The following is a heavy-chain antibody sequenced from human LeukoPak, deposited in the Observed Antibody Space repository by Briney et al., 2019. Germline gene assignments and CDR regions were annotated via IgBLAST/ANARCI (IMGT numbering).Heavy chain of an antibody. CDR1: GGSMTNNTFY. CDR3: ARVLIWFGQLQNWFDP. V-gene: IGHV4-39*07. Sequence: SETLSHTCTVSGGSMTNNTFYWGWIRQPPGQGLEWIGSIYHTGPTYYNPSLKSRVTISVDTSKNQFSLRLSSVTAADTAVYYCARVLIWFGQLQNWFDPWGPGTLVTVSS. D-gene: IGHD3-10*01. J-gene: IGHJ5*02. CDR2: IYHTGPT.